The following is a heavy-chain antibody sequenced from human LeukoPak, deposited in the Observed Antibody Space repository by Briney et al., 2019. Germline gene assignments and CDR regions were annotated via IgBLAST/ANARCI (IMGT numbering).Heavy chain of an antibody. CDR2: INHSGSA. CDR1: GGSFSGYY. Sequence: PSETLSLTCAVSGGSFSGYYWTWIRQPPEKGLEWIGEINHSGSANYNPSLKSRVTISLDTSKNQFSLKLSSVTAADTAVYYCARGQGTVTTHWGQGTLVTVSS. V-gene: IGHV4-34*01. J-gene: IGHJ4*02. CDR3: ARGQGTVTTH. D-gene: IGHD4-17*01.